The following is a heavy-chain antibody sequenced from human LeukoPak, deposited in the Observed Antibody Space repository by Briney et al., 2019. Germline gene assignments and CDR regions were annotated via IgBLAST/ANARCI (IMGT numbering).Heavy chain of an antibody. J-gene: IGHJ4*02. CDR1: GFTFSSYG. CDR3: ARGAEDIVFYFDH. Sequence: GGSLRLSCAVSGFTFSSYGMSWVRHAPGKWLEWVSGISGSGGSTYYADSVKGRFTISRDNSKNTLYLQMNSLRAEDTAVYYCARGAEDIVFYFDHWGQGTLITVSS. D-gene: IGHD2-15*01. V-gene: IGHV3-23*01. CDR2: ISGSGGST.